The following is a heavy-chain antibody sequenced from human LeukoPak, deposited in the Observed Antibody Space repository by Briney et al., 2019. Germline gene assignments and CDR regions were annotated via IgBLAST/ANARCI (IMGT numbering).Heavy chain of an antibody. J-gene: IGHJ6*02. V-gene: IGHV4-31*03. CDR3: AKDYYDSSGHQYGMDV. CDR2: IYYSGST. Sequence: RPSETLSLTCTVSGGSISSGGHYWSWIRQHPGKGLEWIGYIYYSGSTYYNPSLKSRVTISVDTSKNQFSLKLSSVTAADTAVYYCAKDYYDSSGHQYGMDVWGQGTTVTVSS. CDR1: GGSISSGGHY. D-gene: IGHD3-22*01.